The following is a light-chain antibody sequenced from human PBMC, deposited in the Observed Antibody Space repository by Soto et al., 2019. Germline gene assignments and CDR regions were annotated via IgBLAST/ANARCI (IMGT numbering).Light chain of an antibody. CDR2: EGS. CDR1: SSGVGSYNL. J-gene: IGLJ1*01. CDR3: CSYAGSRTYV. Sequence: QSALTQPASVSGSPGQSITISCTGTSSGVGSYNLVSWYQQHPGIAPKLMLYEGSKRPSGVSNRFSGSKSGNTASLTISGLQAEDEADYYCCSYAGSRTYVFGTGTKLTVL. V-gene: IGLV2-23*01.